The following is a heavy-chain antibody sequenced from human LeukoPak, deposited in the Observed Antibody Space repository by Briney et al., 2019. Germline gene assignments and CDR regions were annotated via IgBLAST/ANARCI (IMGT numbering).Heavy chain of an antibody. Sequence: GGSLRLSCAASGFTFSRSWMSGVRQAPGKGLEWVANIRQDGSEKNHADSVKGRFTISRDNAKNSLFLQMNSLRVEDTALYYCARDWSKGATDYWGQGTLVTVSS. CDR2: IRQDGSEK. CDR3: ARDWSKGATDY. V-gene: IGHV3-7*01. J-gene: IGHJ4*02. D-gene: IGHD1-26*01. CDR1: GFTFSRSW.